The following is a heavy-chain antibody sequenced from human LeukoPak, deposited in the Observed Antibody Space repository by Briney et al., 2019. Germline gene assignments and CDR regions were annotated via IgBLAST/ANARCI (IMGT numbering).Heavy chain of an antibody. V-gene: IGHV4-59*12. D-gene: IGHD6-13*01. CDR3: ATQQQLEGLAFDI. CDR1: GGSISSYY. Sequence: MSSETLSLTCTVSGGSISSYYWSWIRQPPGKGLEYIGYIYYSGSTNYNPSLKSRVTISVDKSKNQFSLKLSSVTAADTAVYYCATQQQLEGLAFDIWGQGTMVTVSS. J-gene: IGHJ3*02. CDR2: IYYSGST.